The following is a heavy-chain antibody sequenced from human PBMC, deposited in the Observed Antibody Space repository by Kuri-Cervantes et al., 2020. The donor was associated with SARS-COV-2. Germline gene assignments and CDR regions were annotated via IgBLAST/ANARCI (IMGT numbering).Heavy chain of an antibody. D-gene: IGHD2-2*02. CDR2: INPNSGGT. CDR3: ATGPPYCSSTSCYTNWFDP. Sequence: ASVKVSCKASGYTFTGYYMHWVRQAPGQGLEWMGWINPNSGGTNYAQKFQGRVTMTRDTSISTAYMELSSLRSEDTAVYYCATGPPYCSSTSCYTNWFDPWGQGTLVTVSS. V-gene: IGHV1-2*02. J-gene: IGHJ5*02. CDR1: GYTFTGYY.